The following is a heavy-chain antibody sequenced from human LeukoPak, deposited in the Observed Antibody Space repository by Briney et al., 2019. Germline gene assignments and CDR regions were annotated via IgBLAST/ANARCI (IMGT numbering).Heavy chain of an antibody. CDR2: MNPNSGNT. J-gene: IGHJ6*03. CDR1: GYTFTSYD. Sequence: ASVKVSCKASGYTFTSYDINWVRRATGQGLEWMGWMNPNSGNTGYAQKFQGRVTITRNTSISTAYMELSSLRSEDTAVYYCARGLRIVGATSYYYMDVWGKGTTVTVSS. V-gene: IGHV1-8*03. CDR3: ARGLRIVGATSYYYMDV. D-gene: IGHD1-26*01.